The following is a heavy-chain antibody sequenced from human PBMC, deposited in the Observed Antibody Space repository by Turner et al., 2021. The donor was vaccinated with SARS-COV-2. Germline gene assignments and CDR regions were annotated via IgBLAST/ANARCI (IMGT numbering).Heavy chain of an antibody. CDR2: ISGSSDYI. V-gene: IGHV3-21*01. CDR1: GCRCSDYS. CDR3: ARVKMLQDGMDV. Sequence: VQLVAAGGRVVQPGGSLRPSCAASGCRCSDYSMYWVRQAPGKGLEWVSCISGSSDYIYYAESVKGRFTNSRDNDKNSLYLQMDSLRAEDTAVYYCARVKMLQDGMDVWGQGTTVTVSS. D-gene: IGHD2-8*01. J-gene: IGHJ6*02.